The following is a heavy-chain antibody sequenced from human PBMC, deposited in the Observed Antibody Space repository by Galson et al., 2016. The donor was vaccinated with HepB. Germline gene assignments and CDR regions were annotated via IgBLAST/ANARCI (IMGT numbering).Heavy chain of an antibody. V-gene: IGHV5-51*03. J-gene: IGHJ6*02. CDR1: GYSFTNYW. Sequence: QSGAEVKKPGESLKISCKGSGYSFTNYWIAWVRQMPGKGLEWMGIVYPGDSDTRYSPSFQGRVTISVDKSISTAYLEWSSLQASDTAMYYCARRGSFTPMDVWGQGTTVTVSS. CDR3: ARRGSFTPMDV. CDR2: VYPGDSDT. D-gene: IGHD3-10*01.